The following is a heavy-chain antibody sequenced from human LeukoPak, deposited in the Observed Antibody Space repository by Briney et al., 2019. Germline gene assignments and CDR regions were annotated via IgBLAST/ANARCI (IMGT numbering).Heavy chain of an antibody. V-gene: IGHV1-18*01. D-gene: IGHD3-3*01. Sequence: APVKVSCKASGGTFSSYAISWVRQAPGQGLEWMGWISAYNGSTNYAQKLQGRVTMTTDTSTSTAYMELRSLRSDDTAVYYCARDVRFLEWLLSTPRYYYYGMDVWGQGTTVTVSS. J-gene: IGHJ6*02. CDR2: ISAYNGST. CDR1: GGTFSSYA. CDR3: ARDVRFLEWLLSTPRYYYYGMDV.